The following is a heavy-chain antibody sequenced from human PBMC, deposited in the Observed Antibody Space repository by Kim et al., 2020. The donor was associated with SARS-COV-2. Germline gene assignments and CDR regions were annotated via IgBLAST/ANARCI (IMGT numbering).Heavy chain of an antibody. D-gene: IGHD2-15*01. J-gene: IGHJ4*02. Sequence: ASVKVSCKASGYTFTSYDINWVRQATGQGLEWVGWMNPKSGNTGYAQKLQGRVSMTRDTSMSTAYMELSSLRSDDTAVYYCVREGIVVVIAAVSGFDYWGQGTQVTVSS. V-gene: IGHV1-8*01. CDR1: GYTFTSYD. CDR3: VREGIVVVIAAVSGFDY. CDR2: MNPKSGNT.